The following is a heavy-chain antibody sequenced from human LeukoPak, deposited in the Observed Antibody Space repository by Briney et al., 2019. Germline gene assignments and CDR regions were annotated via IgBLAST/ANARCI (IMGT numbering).Heavy chain of an antibody. Sequence: ASVKVSCKASEYTFTGYYIHWVRQAPGQGLEWMGWISAYNGNTNYAQKLQGRVTMTTDTSTSTAYMELRSLRSDDTAVYYCARDPDYYGSGSYLLSTWFDPWGQGTLVTVSS. CDR3: ARDPDYYGSGSYLLSTWFDP. J-gene: IGHJ5*02. CDR2: ISAYNGNT. V-gene: IGHV1-18*04. D-gene: IGHD3-10*01. CDR1: EYTFTGYY.